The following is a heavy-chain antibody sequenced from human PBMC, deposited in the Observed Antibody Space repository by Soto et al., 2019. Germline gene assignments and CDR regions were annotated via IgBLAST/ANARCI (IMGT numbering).Heavy chain of an antibody. D-gene: IGHD3-22*01. CDR3: ARAAYDSSGYYLVPFEYIPY. CDR2: ISYDGSNK. J-gene: IGHJ4*02. Sequence: GGSLRLSCAASGFTFSSYAMHWVRQAPGKGLEWVAVISYDGSNKYYADSVKGRFTISRDNSKNTLYLQMNSLRAENTAVYYCARAAYDSSGYYLVPFEYIPYWGQGTLVTVSS. V-gene: IGHV3-30-3*01. CDR1: GFTFSSYA.